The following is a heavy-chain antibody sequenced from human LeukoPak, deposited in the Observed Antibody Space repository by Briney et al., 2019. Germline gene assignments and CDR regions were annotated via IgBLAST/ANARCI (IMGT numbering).Heavy chain of an antibody. J-gene: IGHJ4*02. V-gene: IGHV3-21*04. CDR1: GFTFSRYS. D-gene: IGHD5-18*01. CDR3: ARDSGHVDTAMAHDY. CDR2: ISSSSSYI. Sequence: PGGSLRLSCTGSGFTFSRYSMNWVRQAPGKGLEWVSSISSSSSYIYYADSVKGRFTISRDNAKNSLYLQMNSLRAEDTAVYYCARDSGHVDTAMAHDYWGQGTLVTVSS.